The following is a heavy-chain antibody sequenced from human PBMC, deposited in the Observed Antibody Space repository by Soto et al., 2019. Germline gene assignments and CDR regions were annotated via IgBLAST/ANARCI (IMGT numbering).Heavy chain of an antibody. CDR2: ISAYNGNT. CDR1: GYTFTSYG. CDR3: ARDLRGGGKTTNYYYYYGMDV. V-gene: IGHV1-18*01. D-gene: IGHD2-15*01. J-gene: IGHJ6*02. Sequence: ASVKVSCKASGYTFTSYGISWVRQAPGQGLEWMGWISAYNGNTNYAQKLQGRVTMTTDTSTSTAYMELRSLRSDDTAVYYCARDLRGGGKTTNYYYYYGMDVWGQGTTVTVSS.